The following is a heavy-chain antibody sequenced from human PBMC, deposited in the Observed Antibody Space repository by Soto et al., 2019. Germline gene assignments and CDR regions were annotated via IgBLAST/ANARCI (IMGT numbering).Heavy chain of an antibody. V-gene: IGHV1-69*04. CDR3: ARDRAYSSGWYGATGGYYFDY. J-gene: IGHJ4*02. CDR1: GGTFSSYT. Sequence: GASVKVSCKASGGTFSSYTISWVRQAPGQGLEWMGRIIPILGIANYAQKFQGRVTITADKSTSTAYMELSSLRSEDTAVYYCARDRAYSSGWYGATGGYYFDYWGQGTLVTVSS. D-gene: IGHD6-19*01. CDR2: IIPILGIA.